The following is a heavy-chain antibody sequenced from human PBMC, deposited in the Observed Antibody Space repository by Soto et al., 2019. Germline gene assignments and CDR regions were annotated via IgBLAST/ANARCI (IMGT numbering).Heavy chain of an antibody. Sequence: SETLSLTCTVSGGSISSGGYYWSWIRQHPGKGLEWIGYIYYSGSTYYNPSLKSRVTISVDTSKNQFSLKLSSVTAADTAVYYCARAPRSGVVVVAATTSYYYYGMDVWGQGATVTVSS. J-gene: IGHJ6*02. CDR2: IYYSGST. CDR3: ARAPRSGVVVVAATTSYYYYGMDV. D-gene: IGHD2-15*01. V-gene: IGHV4-31*03. CDR1: GGSISSGGYY.